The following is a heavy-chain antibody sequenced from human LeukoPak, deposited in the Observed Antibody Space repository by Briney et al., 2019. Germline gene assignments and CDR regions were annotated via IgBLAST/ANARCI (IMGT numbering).Heavy chain of an antibody. Sequence: GGSLRLSCSASGFTFSNNYMNWVRQAPGKGLEWVSTIYSNGDTYYPDSVRGRFTISRDNSQNTLYLQMNSLRAGDTAVYYCAREAPYYMVVWGKGTTVTVSS. CDR2: IYSNGDT. J-gene: IGHJ6*03. CDR3: AREAPYYMVV. CDR1: GFTFSNNY. V-gene: IGHV3-53*01.